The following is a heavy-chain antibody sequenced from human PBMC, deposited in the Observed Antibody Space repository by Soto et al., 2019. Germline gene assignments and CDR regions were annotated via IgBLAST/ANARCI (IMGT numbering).Heavy chain of an antibody. CDR2: IKQDGSEK. V-gene: IGHV3-7*01. CDR3: ASDRRARIAGSFDY. Sequence: GGSLRLSCAASGFTFSNYWMSWVRQAPGKGLEWVANIKQDGSEKYYVDSVKGRFTISRDNAKNSLYLQMNSLRAEDTAVYYCASDRRARIAGSFDYWGQGTLVTVSS. J-gene: IGHJ4*02. CDR1: GFTFSNYW. D-gene: IGHD6-13*01.